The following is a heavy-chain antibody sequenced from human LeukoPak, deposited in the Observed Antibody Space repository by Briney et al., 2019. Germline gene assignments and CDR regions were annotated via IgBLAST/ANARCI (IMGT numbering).Heavy chain of an antibody. D-gene: IGHD3-22*01. Sequence: PSETLSLTCAVYGGSFSGYYWSWIRQPPGKGLEWIGEINHSGSTNYNPSLKSRVTLSVDTSKNQFSLKLSSVTAADTAVYYCARGHLYYYDSSGYPRFDYWGQGTLVTVSS. V-gene: IGHV4-34*01. J-gene: IGHJ4*02. CDR3: ARGHLYYYDSSGYPRFDY. CDR1: GGSFSGYY. CDR2: INHSGST.